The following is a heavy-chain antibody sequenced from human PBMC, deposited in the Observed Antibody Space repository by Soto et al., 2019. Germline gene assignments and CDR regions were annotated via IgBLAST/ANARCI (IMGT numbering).Heavy chain of an antibody. J-gene: IGHJ6*02. CDR2: IRSKANNYAT. Sequence: EVQLVESGGGLVQPGGSLKLSCAASGFTFSGSAVHWVRQASGKGLEWVGRIRSKANNYATAYAASVQGRFTIFRDDLKNTAYLQMNSLKTEDTAVYYCTNPQVYYGMDVWGQGTRVTVSS. CDR3: TNPQVYYGMDV. CDR1: GFTFSGSA. V-gene: IGHV3-73*02.